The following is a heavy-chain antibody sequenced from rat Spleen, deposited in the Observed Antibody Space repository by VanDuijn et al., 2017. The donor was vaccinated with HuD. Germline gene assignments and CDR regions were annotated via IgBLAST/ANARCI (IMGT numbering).Heavy chain of an antibody. CDR2: ISYDGSNT. CDR1: GFSFSDYG. J-gene: IGHJ3*01. D-gene: IGHD1-7*01. CDR3: ARPDYGYPFAY. Sequence: EVQLVESGGGLVQPGRSLKLSCAASGFSFSDYGMHWIRQAPTKGLEWVATISYDGSNTYYRDSVKGRFTISRDNAKSTLYLQMDSLRSEDTATYYCARPDYGYPFAYWGQGTLVTVSS. V-gene: IGHV5-7*01.